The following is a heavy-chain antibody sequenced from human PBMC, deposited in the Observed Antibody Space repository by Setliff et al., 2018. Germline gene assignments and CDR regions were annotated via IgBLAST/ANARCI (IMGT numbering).Heavy chain of an antibody. D-gene: IGHD6-19*01. J-gene: IGHJ4*02. CDR1: GYTLSHYY. Sequence: ASVKVSCKASGYTLSHYYMHWVRQAPGQGLEWMAWISAYDGNTKYTLKLQGRVTLTTDTPTTTAYMDLRGLRSDDTAVYYCARTPPNRGLSNGWYVDYWGQGTLVTVSS. CDR3: ARTPPNRGLSNGWYVDY. CDR2: ISAYDGNT. V-gene: IGHV1-18*04.